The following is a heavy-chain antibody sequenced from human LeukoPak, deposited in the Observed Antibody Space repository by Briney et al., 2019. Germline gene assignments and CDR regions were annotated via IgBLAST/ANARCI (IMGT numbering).Heavy chain of an antibody. Sequence: SQTLSLTCTVSGASIRSGDYYWSWIRQPPGKGLEWIGYIYDSGSTYYNPSLKSRITISVDTSENRFSLKLSSVTAADTAVYYCARDCSGGSCYGAFDIWAKGQWSPSLQ. D-gene: IGHD2-15*01. CDR2: IYDSGST. V-gene: IGHV4-30-4*01. J-gene: IGHJ3*02. CDR1: GASIRSGDYY. CDR3: ARDCSGGSCYGAFDI.